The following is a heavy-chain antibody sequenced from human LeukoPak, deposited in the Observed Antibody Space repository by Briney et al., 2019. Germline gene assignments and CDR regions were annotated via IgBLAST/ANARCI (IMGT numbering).Heavy chain of an antibody. CDR3: ARDCSGYSYGYEFDY. D-gene: IGHD5-18*01. V-gene: IGHV3-7*01. CDR2: IREDGGHT. CDR1: GFTFTNHW. Sequence: GGSLRLSCVTSGFTFTNHWMSWVRQAPGKGLEWVANIREDGGHTNYVDSVKGRFTISRDNAKNSLYLQMNSLRAEDTAVYYCARDCSGYSYGYEFDYWGQGTLVTVSS. J-gene: IGHJ4*02.